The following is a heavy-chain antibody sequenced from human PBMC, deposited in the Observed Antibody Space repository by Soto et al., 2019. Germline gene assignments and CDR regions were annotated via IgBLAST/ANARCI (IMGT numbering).Heavy chain of an antibody. J-gene: IGHJ6*03. CDR2: ISSSSSTI. D-gene: IGHD2-2*01. CDR1: GFILSDCA. V-gene: IGHV3-48*01. Sequence: GGSLRLSCATSGFILSDCAMNWVRQAPGKGLEWVSYISSSSSTIYYADSVKGRFTISRDNAKNSLYLQMNSLRAEDTAAYYCARVNIVVVPAAMPLYYYYYMDVWGKGTTVTVSS. CDR3: ARVNIVVVPAAMPLYYYYYMDV.